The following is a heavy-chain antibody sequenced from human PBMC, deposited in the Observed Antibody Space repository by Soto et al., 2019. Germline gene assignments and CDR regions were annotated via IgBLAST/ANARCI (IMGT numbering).Heavy chain of an antibody. Sequence: SETLSLTCTVSGASISSPSYYWGWIRQPPGKGLEWIGSIFYSGSTYYNPSLKSRVTISVDTSKNQFSLKLRSVTAADTAVYYCARSWVGSMTVVVITLFDYWGQGTLVTVSS. CDR1: GASISSPSYY. CDR3: ARSWVGSMTVVVITLFDY. CDR2: IFYSGST. J-gene: IGHJ4*02. D-gene: IGHD3-22*01. V-gene: IGHV4-39*01.